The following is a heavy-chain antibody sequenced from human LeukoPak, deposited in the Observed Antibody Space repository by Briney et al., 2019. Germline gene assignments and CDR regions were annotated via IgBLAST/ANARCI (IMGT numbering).Heavy chain of an antibody. Sequence: GGSLRLSCAASGFTVSSNYMSWVSQAPGKGLEWDSVIYSGGSTYYADSVKGRFTISRDNSKNSLYLQMNSLRVEDSAVYYCARGFYFSMTELYYLDLWGRGTLVTVSS. CDR2: IYSGGST. V-gene: IGHV3-66*01. J-gene: IGHJ2*01. D-gene: IGHD2-8*01. CDR3: ARGFYFSMTELYYLDL. CDR1: GFTVSSNY.